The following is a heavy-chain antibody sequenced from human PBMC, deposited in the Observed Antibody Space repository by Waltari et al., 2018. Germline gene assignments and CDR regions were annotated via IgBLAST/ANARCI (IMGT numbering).Heavy chain of an antibody. CDR1: GFTFSSYE. CDR2: ISSSGSTI. CDR3: ARRKVIAAAVLDY. J-gene: IGHJ4*02. V-gene: IGHV3-48*03. D-gene: IGHD6-13*01. Sequence: EVQLVESGGGLVQPGGSLRLSCAASGFTFSSYEMNWVRQAPGKGLEWVSYISSSGSTIYYADSVKGRFTTSRDNAKNSLYLQMNSLRAEDTAVYYCARRKVIAAAVLDYWGQGTLVTVSS.